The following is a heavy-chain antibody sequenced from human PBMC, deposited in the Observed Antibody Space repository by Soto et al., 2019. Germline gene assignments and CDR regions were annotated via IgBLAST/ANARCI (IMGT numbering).Heavy chain of an antibody. CDR3: ARDLSTGAADYYFDY. J-gene: IGHJ4*02. CDR2: ISGSGGST. V-gene: IGHV3-23*01. D-gene: IGHD6-13*01. CDR1: GFTFSSFA. Sequence: PGGSLRLSCAASGFTFSSFAMSWVRQAPGKGLDWVSAISGSGGSTYSADSVKGRFTISRDNSKNTLYLQMSSLRAEDTAVYYCARDLSTGAADYYFDYWSQGALVTVSS.